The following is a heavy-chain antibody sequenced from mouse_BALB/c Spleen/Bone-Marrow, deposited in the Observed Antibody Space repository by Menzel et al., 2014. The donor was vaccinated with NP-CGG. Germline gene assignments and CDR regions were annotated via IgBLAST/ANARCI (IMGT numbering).Heavy chain of an antibody. Sequence: VKLVESGPGLVAPSQSLSITCTVSGFSLTGYGVSWVRLPPGKGLERLGMIWGDGSTDYNSALKSRLSISKDNSKSQVFLKMNSLQTDDTARYYCARDSFLITRALDYWGQGTSVTVSS. CDR2: IWGDGST. J-gene: IGHJ4*01. CDR3: ARDSFLITRALDY. V-gene: IGHV2-6-7*01. D-gene: IGHD2-4*01. CDR1: GFSLTGYG.